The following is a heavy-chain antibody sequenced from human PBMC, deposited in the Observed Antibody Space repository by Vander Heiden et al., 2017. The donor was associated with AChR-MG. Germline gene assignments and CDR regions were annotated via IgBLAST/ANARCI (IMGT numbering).Heavy chain of an antibody. J-gene: IGHJ5*02. CDR2: IYPGDPDT. CDR1: GYNFDTYW. V-gene: IGHV5-51*01. CDR3: ARRTGHLDL. Sequence: EVQLVQSGAAVKKPGESLTISCQASGYNFDTYWSGWVRQMPGKGLEWLGMIYPGDPDTRYSPSFQGQVTFSADKSIKTVYLQWASLKASDSAMYYCARRTGHLDLWGQGTRVIVSS. D-gene: IGHD2-8*02.